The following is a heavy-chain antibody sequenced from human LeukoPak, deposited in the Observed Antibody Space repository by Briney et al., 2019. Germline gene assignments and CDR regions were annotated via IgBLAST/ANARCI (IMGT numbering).Heavy chain of an antibody. CDR1: GDSIRSFY. CDR2: VSHTGDT. V-gene: IGHV4-59*08. J-gene: IGHJ4*02. CDR3: ARHPFATPFDH. Sequence: SETLSLTCAVSGDSIRSFYWSWIRQPPGKGLEWIGYVSHTGDTNYNPSLKSRVTVSLDTSKNQIALRLTSVTAADTAVYYCARHPFATPFDHWGRGILVTVSS.